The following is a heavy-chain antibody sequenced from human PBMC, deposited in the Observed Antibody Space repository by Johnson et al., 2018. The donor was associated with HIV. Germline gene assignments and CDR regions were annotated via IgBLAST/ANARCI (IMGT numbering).Heavy chain of an antibody. CDR1: EFMFRNYA. CDR3: ARGRKDIGAADGLDNDGFDM. V-gene: IGHV3-30*03. CDR2: ISYHGNNA. J-gene: IGHJ3*02. D-gene: IGHD6-13*01. Sequence: QVHLVESGGGVVQPGRSLKISCAGPEFMFRNYAMPWVRLAPGKGLQWVAVISYHGNNAFYPDSVRVRFTIPRALSETTIDLQMDSLRPDDTALYHCARGRKDIGAADGLDNDGFDMWGQGTLVTVSS.